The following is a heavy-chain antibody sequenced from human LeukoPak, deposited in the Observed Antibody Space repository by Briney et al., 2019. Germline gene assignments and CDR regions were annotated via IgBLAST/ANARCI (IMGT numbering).Heavy chain of an antibody. D-gene: IGHD1-1*01. V-gene: IGHV4-34*01. Sequence: SETLSLTCAVYGGSFSGYYWSWIRQPPGKGLDWIGEINHSGSTNYNPSLKSRVTMSVDTSKNQFSLKLSSVTAADTAVYYCARDNDQAVWFDPWGQGTLVTVSS. CDR3: ARDNDQAVWFDP. J-gene: IGHJ5*02. CDR2: INHSGST. CDR1: GGSFSGYY.